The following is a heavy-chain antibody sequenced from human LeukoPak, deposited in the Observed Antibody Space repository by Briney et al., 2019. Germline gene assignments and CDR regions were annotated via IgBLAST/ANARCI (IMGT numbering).Heavy chain of an antibody. CDR3: ASKATSLGYDFS. CDR2: ISSSSSTI. J-gene: IGHJ5*02. D-gene: IGHD3-3*01. V-gene: IGHV3-48*01. Sequence: GGSLRLSCAASGFTFSSYEMNWVRQAPGKGLEWVSYISSSSSTIYYADSVKGRFTISRDNAKNSLYLQMNSLRAEDTAVYYCASKATSLGYDFSWGQGTLVTVSS. CDR1: GFTFSSYE.